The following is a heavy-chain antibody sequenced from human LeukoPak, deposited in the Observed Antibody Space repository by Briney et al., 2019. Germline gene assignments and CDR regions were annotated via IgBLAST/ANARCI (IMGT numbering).Heavy chain of an antibody. V-gene: IGHV3-23*01. J-gene: IGHJ4*02. CDR1: GFTFSSYA. CDR3: AKIKWDYGDYVDY. CDR2: ISGSGGST. D-gene: IGHD4-17*01. Sequence: GGSLRLSCAASGFTFSSYAMSWVRQAPRKGLEWVSAISGSGGSTYYADSVKGRFTISRDNSKNTLYLQMNSLRAEDTAVCYCAKIKWDYGDYVDYWGQGTLVTVSS.